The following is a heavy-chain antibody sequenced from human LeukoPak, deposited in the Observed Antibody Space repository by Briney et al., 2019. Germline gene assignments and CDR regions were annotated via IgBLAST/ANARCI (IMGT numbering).Heavy chain of an antibody. CDR3: ARYCSSTSCYDWFDP. Sequence: SETLSLTCTVSGGSISSYYWSWIRQPPGKGLEWIGYIYYSGSTNYNPSLKSRVTISVDTSKNQFSLKLSSVTAADTAVYYCARYCSSTSCYDWFDPWGQGTLVTVSS. V-gene: IGHV4-59*01. D-gene: IGHD2-2*01. CDR1: GGSISSYY. J-gene: IGHJ5*02. CDR2: IYYSGST.